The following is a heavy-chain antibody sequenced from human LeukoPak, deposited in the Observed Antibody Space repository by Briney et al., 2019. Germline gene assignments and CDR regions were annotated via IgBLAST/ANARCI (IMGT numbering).Heavy chain of an antibody. CDR2: INHSGST. CDR3: ARCSGGSCYHDY. Sequence: SETLSLTCAVYGGSFSGYYWSWIRQPPGKGLEWIGEINHSGSTNYNPSLKSRVTISVDTSKNQFSLKLSSVTAADTAVYYCARCSGGSCYHDYWGQGTLVTVSS. V-gene: IGHV4-34*01. J-gene: IGHJ4*02. D-gene: IGHD2-15*01. CDR1: GGSFSGYY.